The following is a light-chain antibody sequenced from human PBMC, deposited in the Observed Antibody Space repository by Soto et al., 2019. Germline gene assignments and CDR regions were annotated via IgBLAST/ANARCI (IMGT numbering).Light chain of an antibody. CDR2: AAS. CDR3: LQVYVYPST. J-gene: IGKJ4*01. CDR1: QSINSR. V-gene: IGKV1-5*01. Sequence: DIQMTQSPSTLSASVGDRVTITCRASQSINSRLAWYQQKPGKAPNLLIYAASTLQSGVPSRFSDGGSGTDFTLTISSLQPEDFATYYCLQVYVYPSTFGGGTKVDIK.